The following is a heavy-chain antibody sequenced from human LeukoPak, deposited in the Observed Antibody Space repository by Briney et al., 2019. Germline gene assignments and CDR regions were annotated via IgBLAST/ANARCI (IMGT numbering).Heavy chain of an antibody. CDR1: GGSISSSSYY. J-gene: IGHJ4*02. D-gene: IGHD6-13*01. V-gene: IGHV4-39*01. CDR2: IYYSGST. Sequence: SETLSLTCTVSGGSISSSSYYWGWIRQPPGKGLEWIGSIYYSGSTYYNPSLKSRVTISVDTSKNQFSLKLSSVTAADTAVYYCARLPGYSSSWSFDYWGQGTLVTVSS. CDR3: ARLPGYSSSWSFDY.